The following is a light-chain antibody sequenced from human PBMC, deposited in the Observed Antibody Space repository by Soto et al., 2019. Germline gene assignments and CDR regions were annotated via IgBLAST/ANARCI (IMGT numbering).Light chain of an antibody. CDR3: SSYAGSNIVV. CDR2: EVS. Sequence: QSVLTQPPSASGSPGQSVTISCTGTSSDVGGYNYVSWYQQHPGKAPKLMIYEVSKRPSGVPDRFSGSKSGNTASLTVSGLRAEDVADYYCSSYAGSNIVVFGGGTKLTVL. V-gene: IGLV2-8*01. CDR1: SSDVGGYNY. J-gene: IGLJ2*01.